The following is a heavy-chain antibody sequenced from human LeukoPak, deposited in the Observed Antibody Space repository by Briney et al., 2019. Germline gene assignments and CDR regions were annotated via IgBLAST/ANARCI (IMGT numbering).Heavy chain of an antibody. CDR3: AKVKIIVVVPAARDYGMDV. Sequence: PGRSLRLSCAASGFTFSSYAMSWVRQAPGKGLEWVSAISGSGGSTYYADSVKGRFTISRDNSKNTLYLQMNSLRAEDTAVYYCAKVKIIVVVPAARDYGMDVWGQGTTVTVSS. CDR1: GFTFSSYA. D-gene: IGHD2-2*01. CDR2: ISGSGGST. V-gene: IGHV3-23*01. J-gene: IGHJ6*02.